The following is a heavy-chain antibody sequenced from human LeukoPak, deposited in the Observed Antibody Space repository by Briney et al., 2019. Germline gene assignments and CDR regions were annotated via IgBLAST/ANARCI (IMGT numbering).Heavy chain of an antibody. V-gene: IGHV3-30-3*01. Sequence: GSLRLSCAASGFTFSSYAMHWVRQAPGKGLEWVAVISYDGSNKYYADSVKGRFTISRDNSKNTLYLQMNSLRAEDTAVYYCARHGYSSGWYLDYWGQGTLVTVSS. J-gene: IGHJ4*02. CDR2: ISYDGSNK. CDR1: GFTFSSYA. CDR3: ARHGYSSGWYLDY. D-gene: IGHD6-19*01.